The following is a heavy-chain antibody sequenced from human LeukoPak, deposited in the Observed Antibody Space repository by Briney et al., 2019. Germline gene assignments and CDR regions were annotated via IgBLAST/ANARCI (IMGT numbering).Heavy chain of an antibody. CDR3: ASPPYCGGDCYSEGLVYFQH. CDR2: ISSSSSYI. CDR1: GFTSSSYS. V-gene: IGHV3-21*01. J-gene: IGHJ1*01. Sequence: GGSLRLSCAASGFTSSSYSMNWVRQAPGKGLEWVSSISSSSSYIYYADSVKGRFTISRDNAKNSLYLQMNSLRAEDTAVYYCASPPYCGGDCYSEGLVYFQHWGQGTLVTVSS. D-gene: IGHD2-21*02.